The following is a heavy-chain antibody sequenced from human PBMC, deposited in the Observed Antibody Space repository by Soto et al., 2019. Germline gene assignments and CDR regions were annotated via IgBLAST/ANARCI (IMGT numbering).Heavy chain of an antibody. V-gene: IGHV4-4*02. CDR3: ARQLERGDLHEGFYY. D-gene: IGHD1-1*01. CDR2: IFRSGTT. CDR1: GGSISSSHW. J-gene: IGHJ4*02. Sequence: QVQLQESGPGLVKPSGTLSLTCTVSGGSISSSHWWSWVRQPPGKGLEWIGEIFRSGTTNSNPSLKSRVTISMDKSNNQFSLKLSYVTDADTAVYYCARQLERGDLHEGFYYWGQGTLATVAA.